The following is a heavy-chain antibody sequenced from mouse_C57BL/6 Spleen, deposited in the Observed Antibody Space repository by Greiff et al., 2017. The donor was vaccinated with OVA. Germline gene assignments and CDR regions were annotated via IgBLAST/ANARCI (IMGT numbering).Heavy chain of an antibody. J-gene: IGHJ2*01. CDR2: IYPRSGNT. CDR1: GYTFTSYG. Sequence: QVQLQQSGAELARPGASVKLSCKASGYTFTSYGISWVKQRTGQGLEWIGDIYPRSGNTYYNEKFKGKATLTADKSSSTAYMEIRSLTSEDSAVYFCARDYYDYDGVDYWGQGTTLTVSS. CDR3: ARDYYDYDGVDY. V-gene: IGHV1-81*01. D-gene: IGHD2-4*01.